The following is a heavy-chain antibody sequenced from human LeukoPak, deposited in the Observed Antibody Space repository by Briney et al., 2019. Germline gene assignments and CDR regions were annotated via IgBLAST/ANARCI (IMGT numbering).Heavy chain of an antibody. V-gene: IGHV3-72*01. CDR1: GFTFNRYN. Sequence: GGSLRLSCAASGFTFNRYNMNWVRRAPGKGLEWVGRTRNKANSYTTEYAASVKGRFTISRDDSKNSLYLQMNSLKTEDTAVYYCASPRVPHWGQGTLVTVSS. D-gene: IGHD3-10*01. CDR3: ASPRVPH. CDR2: TRNKANSYTT. J-gene: IGHJ4*02.